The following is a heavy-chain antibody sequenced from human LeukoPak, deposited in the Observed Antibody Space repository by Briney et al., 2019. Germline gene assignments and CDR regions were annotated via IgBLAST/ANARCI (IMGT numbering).Heavy chain of an antibody. Sequence: SETLSLTCTVSGGSISSGDYYWSWIRQPPGKGLEWIGYIYYSGSTYYNPSLKSRVTISVDTSKNQFSLKLRSVTAADTAVYYCARAATLYYFDYWGQGTLVTVSS. V-gene: IGHV4-30-4*01. CDR1: GGSISSGDYY. CDR3: ARAATLYYFDY. J-gene: IGHJ4*02. D-gene: IGHD5-12*01. CDR2: IYYSGST.